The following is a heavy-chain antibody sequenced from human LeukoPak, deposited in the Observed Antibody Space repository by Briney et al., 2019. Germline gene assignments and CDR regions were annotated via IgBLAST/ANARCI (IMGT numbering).Heavy chain of an antibody. CDR2: IRSKAYGGTT. V-gene: IGHV3-49*04. Sequence: GSLRLSCTASGFTFGDYSMNWVRQALGKGLEWVGFIRSKAYGGTTEYAASVKGRFTISRDDSKSIAYLQMNSLKTEDTAVYYCTRGRRATHDYWGQGTLVTVSS. D-gene: IGHD1-26*01. J-gene: IGHJ4*02. CDR1: GFTFGDYS. CDR3: TRGRRATHDY.